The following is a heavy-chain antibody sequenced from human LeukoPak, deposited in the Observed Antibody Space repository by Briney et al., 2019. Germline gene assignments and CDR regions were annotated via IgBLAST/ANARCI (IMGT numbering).Heavy chain of an antibody. CDR3: ARQILRGSYFYYLDV. CDR2: IHSRGDNT. J-gene: IGHJ6*03. D-gene: IGHD3-10*01. Sequence: GGSLKLSCAASGLSFNSFGMIWVGRTPGRGLGGVSSIHSRGDNTHYADSLEGRFTISRDTWKNTVYLQMNRLRVEDTATYYCARQILRGSYFYYLDVWGTGTPVTVSS. CDR1: GLSFNSFG. V-gene: IGHV3-23*01.